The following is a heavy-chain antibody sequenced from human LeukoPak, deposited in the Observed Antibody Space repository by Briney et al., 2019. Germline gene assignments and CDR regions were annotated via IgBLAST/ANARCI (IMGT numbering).Heavy chain of an antibody. CDR2: ITISGGTT. J-gene: IGHJ4*02. CDR1: GFTFSSCA. D-gene: IGHD1-26*01. CDR3: ARVGGSYFNY. V-gene: IGHV3-23*01. Sequence: GGSLRLSCAASGFTFSSCAMSWVRQAPGKGLEWVSTITISGGTTFYADSVKGRFTISRDNSKNTLYLQMNSLRAEDTAVYYCARVGGSYFNYWGQGTLVTVSS.